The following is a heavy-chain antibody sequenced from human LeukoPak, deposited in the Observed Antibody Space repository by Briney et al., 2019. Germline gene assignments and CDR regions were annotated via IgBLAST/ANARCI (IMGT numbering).Heavy chain of an antibody. D-gene: IGHD2-15*01. CDR1: GFAFSDFW. J-gene: IGHJ4*02. V-gene: IGHV3-7*01. CDR3: ATSHDSAGND. Sequence: PGGSRRLSCAASGFAFSDFWMSWVRQAPGKGLEWVANIRRDGNARNYVPSVRGRFTISRDNAKNSLYLQMNSLTVEDTAVYYCATSHDSAGNDWGQGTLVTVSS. CDR2: IRRDGNAR.